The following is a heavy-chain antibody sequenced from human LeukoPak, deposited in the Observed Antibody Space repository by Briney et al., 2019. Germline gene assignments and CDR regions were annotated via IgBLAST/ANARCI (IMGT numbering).Heavy chain of an antibody. CDR2: ISWNSGSI. CDR3: AKDIAAAALYAFDI. J-gene: IGHJ3*02. Sequence: GSSLRLSCAASGFTFDDYAMHWFRQAPAKGLEWVSGISWNSGSIGYADSVKGRFTISRHNAKNSLYLQMNSLRAEDMALYYCAKDIAAAALYAFDIWGQGTMVTVSS. D-gene: IGHD6-13*01. CDR1: GFTFDDYA. V-gene: IGHV3-9*03.